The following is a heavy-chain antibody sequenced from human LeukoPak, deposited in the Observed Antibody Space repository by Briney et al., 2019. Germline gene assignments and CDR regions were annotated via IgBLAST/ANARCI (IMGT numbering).Heavy chain of an antibody. D-gene: IGHD6-19*01. CDR3: ARHGHGYQWLVTYYFDY. CDR2: IYYSGST. V-gene: IGHV4-31*03. Sequence: SETLSLTCSVSGGSIRSGGHYWSWIRQHPGKGLEWIGYIYYSGSTYYNPSLKSRVTISVDRSKNQFSLKLSSVTAADTAVYYCARHGHGYQWLVTYYFDYWGQGTLVTVSS. J-gene: IGHJ4*02. CDR1: GGSIRSGGHY.